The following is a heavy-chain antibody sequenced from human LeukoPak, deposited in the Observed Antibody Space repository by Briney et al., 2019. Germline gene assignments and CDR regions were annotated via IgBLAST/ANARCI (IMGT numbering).Heavy chain of an antibody. CDR1: GYTFTGYY. CDR2: INPNSGGT. D-gene: IGHD6-13*01. J-gene: IGHJ6*02. Sequence: GASVKVSCKASGYTFTGYYMHWVRQAPGQGLEWMGWINPNSGGTNYAQKFQGRVTMTRDTSISTVYMELSRLRSDDTAVYYCASSIGRRSSYYYYGMDVWGQGTTVTVSS. V-gene: IGHV1-2*02. CDR3: ASSIGRRSSYYYYGMDV.